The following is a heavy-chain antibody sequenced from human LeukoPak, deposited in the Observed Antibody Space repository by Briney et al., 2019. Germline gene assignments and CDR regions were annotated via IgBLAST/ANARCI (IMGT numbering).Heavy chain of an antibody. Sequence: GGSLRLSCAASGFTFSSYAMHWVRQAPGKGLEWVAVISYDGSNKYYADSVKGRFTISRDNSKNTLYLQMNSLRAEDTAVYYCASAVSDPGYFDYWGQGTLVTVSS. CDR1: GFTFSSYA. CDR3: ASAVSDPGYFDY. CDR2: ISYDGSNK. J-gene: IGHJ4*02. V-gene: IGHV3-30-3*01. D-gene: IGHD5/OR15-5a*01.